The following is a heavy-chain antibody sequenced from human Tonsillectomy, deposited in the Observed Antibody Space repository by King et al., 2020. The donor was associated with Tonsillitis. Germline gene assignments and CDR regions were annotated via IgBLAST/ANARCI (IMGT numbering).Heavy chain of an antibody. CDR3: ARPEGGYDSSNDVFDI. CDR1: GFTFSSYR. D-gene: IGHD3-22*01. J-gene: IGHJ3*02. V-gene: IGHV3-48*01. Sequence: VQLVESGGGLVQPGGCLRLSCAASGFTFSSYRMNCVRQAPGKGLEWVSYISSSRSTIYYADSVKGRFTISRDNAKNLLYLQMNSLRAEDTAVYYCARPEGGYDSSNDVFDIWGQGTMVTVSS. CDR2: ISSSRSTI.